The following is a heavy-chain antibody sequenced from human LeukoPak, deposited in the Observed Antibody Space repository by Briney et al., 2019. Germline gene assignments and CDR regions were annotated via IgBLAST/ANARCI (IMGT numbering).Heavy chain of an antibody. CDR1: GFTVSSNY. Sequence: GGSLRLSCAASGFTVSSNYMSWVRQAPGKGLEWVSVIYSGGSTYYADSVKGRFTISRDNSKNTLYLQMNSLRAEDTAVYYCARDCSGGSCYPSEGYFQHWGQGTLVTVSS. D-gene: IGHD2-15*01. CDR3: ARDCSGGSCYPSEGYFQH. J-gene: IGHJ1*01. V-gene: IGHV3-66*01. CDR2: IYSGGST.